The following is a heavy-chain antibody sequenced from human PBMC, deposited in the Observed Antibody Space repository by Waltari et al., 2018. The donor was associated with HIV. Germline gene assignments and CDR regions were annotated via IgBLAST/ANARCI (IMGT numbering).Heavy chain of an antibody. J-gene: IGHJ6*02. D-gene: IGHD5-12*01. CDR2: IYYSGST. CDR3: ARQGGGYSGYDKVAGYYYYGMDV. Sequence: WIGSIYYSGSTYYNPSLKSRVTISVDTSKNQFSLKLSSVTAADTAVYYCARQGGGYSGYDKVAGYYYYGMDVWGQGTTVTVSS. V-gene: IGHV4-39*01.